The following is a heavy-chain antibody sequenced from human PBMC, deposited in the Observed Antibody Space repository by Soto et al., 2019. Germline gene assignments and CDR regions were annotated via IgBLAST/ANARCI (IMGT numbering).Heavy chain of an antibody. Sequence: QMQLQESGPGLVKPSETLSLTCTVSGGSISSYYWSWIRQPPGKGLEWIGYIYYSGSTNYNPSLKSRVTISVDTSKNQFSLKLSSATAADTAVYYCARDGSNWSEAWWFDPWGQGTLVTVSS. CDR1: GGSISSYY. CDR3: ARDGSNWSEAWWFDP. CDR2: IYYSGST. V-gene: IGHV4-59*01. J-gene: IGHJ5*02. D-gene: IGHD1-20*01.